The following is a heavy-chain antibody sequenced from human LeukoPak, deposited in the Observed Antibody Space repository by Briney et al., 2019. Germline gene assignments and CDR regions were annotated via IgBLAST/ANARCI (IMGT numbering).Heavy chain of an antibody. Sequence: GALGRVSCKPSGSTFTTSLMNWVRQSPGHGLKWWGIINPSGGSTSYAQKFQGRVTMTRDTSTSTVYMELSSLRSEDTAVYYCARDSIAVAGTIDYWGQGTLVTVSS. V-gene: IGHV1-46*01. CDR1: GSTFTTSL. CDR3: ARDSIAVAGTIDY. CDR2: INPSGGST. D-gene: IGHD6-19*01. J-gene: IGHJ4*02.